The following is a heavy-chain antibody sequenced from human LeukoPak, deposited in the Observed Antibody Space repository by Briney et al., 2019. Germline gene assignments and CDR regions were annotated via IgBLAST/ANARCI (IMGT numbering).Heavy chain of an antibody. D-gene: IGHD4-23*01. CDR1: GGSIGISDYY. CDR2: IYYNGNT. J-gene: IGHJ4*02. Sequence: SETLSLTCTVSGGSIGISDYYWGWIRQPPGERLEWIGTIYYNGNTYYNPSLQSRVIISVDTSKNQFSLKLTSVTAPDTAVYYCARTVGTHRFDYWGQGILVTVSS. CDR3: ARTVGTHRFDY. V-gene: IGHV4-39*01.